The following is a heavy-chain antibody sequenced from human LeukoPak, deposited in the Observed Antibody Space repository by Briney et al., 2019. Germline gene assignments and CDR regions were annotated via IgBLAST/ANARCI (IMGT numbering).Heavy chain of an antibody. CDR3: ARDEHIVVVTAVKYDRPDAFDI. CDR1: GFTFSSYW. CDR2: IKQDGSEK. D-gene: IGHD2-21*02. Sequence: GGSLRLSCAASGFTFSSYWMSWVRQAPGKGLEWVANIKQDGSEKYYVDSVKGRFTISRDNAKNSLYLQMNSLRAEDTAVYYCARDEHIVVVTAVKYDRPDAFDIWGQGTMVTVSS. V-gene: IGHV3-7*01. J-gene: IGHJ3*02.